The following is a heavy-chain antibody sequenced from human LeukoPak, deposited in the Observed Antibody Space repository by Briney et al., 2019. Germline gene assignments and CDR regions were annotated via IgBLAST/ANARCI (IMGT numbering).Heavy chain of an antibody. Sequence: VASVKVSCKASGYTFTAYYIHWVRQAPGQGLEWMGWVNPHSGGRNLAQKFQGRVTMTRDTSSTTAYLELSGLTSDDTAMYYCAKVRDRLSSFYPAAWGQGTLVTVSS. CDR3: AKVRDRLSSFYPAA. J-gene: IGHJ4*02. CDR1: GYTFTAYY. D-gene: IGHD6-13*01. V-gene: IGHV1-2*02. CDR2: VNPHSGGR.